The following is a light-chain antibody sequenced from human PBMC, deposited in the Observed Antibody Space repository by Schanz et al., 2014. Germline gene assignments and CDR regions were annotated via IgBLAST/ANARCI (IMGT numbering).Light chain of an antibody. J-gene: IGLJ3*02. V-gene: IGLV8-61*01. CDR3: VLYMGSGIWV. CDR2: STN. Sequence: QTVVTQEPSFSVSPGGTVTLTCGLSSGSVSTDYYPSWYQQTPGQAPRTLIYSTNIRSSWVPDRFSGSILGNKAALTITGAQADDESAYYCVLYMGSGIWVFGGGTKLTVL. CDR1: SGSVSTDYY.